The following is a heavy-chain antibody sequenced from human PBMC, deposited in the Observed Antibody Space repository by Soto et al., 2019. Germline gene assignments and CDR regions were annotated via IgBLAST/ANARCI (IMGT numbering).Heavy chain of an antibody. Sequence: QVQLVQSGAELKKPGSSVNVSCKASGGTFSNNAIMWVRQAPGQGLEWMGGIIPLFGTPRYAQNFQGRLTITADESSSTAYKQLNILRSEDTAVYYCASPAEPLDTAMLKGLAHWGQGSLVTVSS. CDR3: ASPAEPLDTAMLKGLAH. CDR2: IIPLFGTP. V-gene: IGHV1-69*01. J-gene: IGHJ4*02. D-gene: IGHD5-18*01. CDR1: GGTFSNNA.